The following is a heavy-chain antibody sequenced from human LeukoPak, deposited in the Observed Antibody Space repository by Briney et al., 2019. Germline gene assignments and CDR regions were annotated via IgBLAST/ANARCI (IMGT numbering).Heavy chain of an antibody. V-gene: IGHV1-2*02. Sequence: ASVKVSCKTSGYTFTDYYMHWVRQAPGQGLEWMGWINPSNGDTNYVQNFQGRVTMTRDTSISTAYMELTRLTSDDTAVYYCARVTFGGVIFPFWGQGTLVTVSS. D-gene: IGHD3-16*01. CDR3: ARVTFGGVIFPF. J-gene: IGHJ4*02. CDR1: GYTFTDYY. CDR2: INPSNGDT.